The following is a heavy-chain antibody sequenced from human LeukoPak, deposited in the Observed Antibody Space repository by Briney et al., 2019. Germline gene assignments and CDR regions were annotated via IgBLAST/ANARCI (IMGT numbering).Heavy chain of an antibody. Sequence: ASVKVSCKASGYTFTGYYMHWVRQAPGQGLEWMGRINPNSGGTNYAQKFQGRVTMTRDTSISTAYMELSSLRSEDTAVYYCARVPRELASIWGQGTMVTVSS. CDR3: ARVPRELASI. CDR1: GYTFTGYY. V-gene: IGHV1-2*06. CDR2: INPNSGGT. J-gene: IGHJ3*02. D-gene: IGHD3-16*02.